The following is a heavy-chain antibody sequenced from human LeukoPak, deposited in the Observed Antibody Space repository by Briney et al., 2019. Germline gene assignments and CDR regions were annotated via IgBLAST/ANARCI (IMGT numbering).Heavy chain of an antibody. J-gene: IGHJ5*01. Sequence: QPGGSLRLSCAASGFTFSSYAMSWVRQAPGKGLEWVSAISGSGGSTYYADSVKGRFTISRDNSKNTLYLQMNSLRAEDTAVYYCAKDHRPQWFGELSASWFDPWGQGTLVTVSS. CDR2: ISGSGGST. CDR3: AKDHRPQWFGELSASWFDP. D-gene: IGHD3-10*01. CDR1: GFTFSSYA. V-gene: IGHV3-23*01.